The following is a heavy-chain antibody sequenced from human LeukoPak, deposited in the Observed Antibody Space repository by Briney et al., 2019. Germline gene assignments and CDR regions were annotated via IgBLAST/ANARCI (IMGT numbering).Heavy chain of an antibody. Sequence: GGSLRLSCAASGFTFSSYWMHWVRQAPGKGLVWASRISRDGSITSYADSVKGRFTISRDNAKNTLYVQMISLRAEDTAVYYCARVLQVAYCSGDSCSNDAFDIWGQGTMVTVSS. CDR2: ISRDGSIT. J-gene: IGHJ3*02. D-gene: IGHD2-15*01. V-gene: IGHV3-74*01. CDR1: GFTFSSYW. CDR3: ARVLQVAYCSGDSCSNDAFDI.